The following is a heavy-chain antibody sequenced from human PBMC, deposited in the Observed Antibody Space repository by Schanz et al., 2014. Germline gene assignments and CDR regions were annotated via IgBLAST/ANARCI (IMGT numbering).Heavy chain of an antibody. J-gene: IGHJ6*02. D-gene: IGHD3-22*01. CDR1: GFSFSTYA. CDR2: IRFDASAK. Sequence: QVQLVESGGGMAQPGGSLRLSCAASGFSFSTYAMHWVRQAPGKGLEWVAYIRFDASAKYYGDSVEGRFTISRDNAKNSLYLQMNSLRAEDTAVYYCARSSRDSSGYYYYYYYGMDVWGQGTTVTVSS. V-gene: IGHV3-30*04. CDR3: ARSSRDSSGYYYYYYYGMDV.